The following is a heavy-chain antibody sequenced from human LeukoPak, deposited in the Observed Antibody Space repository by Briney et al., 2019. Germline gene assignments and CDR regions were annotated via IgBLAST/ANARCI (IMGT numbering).Heavy chain of an antibody. CDR3: ARGKYYYDS. CDR1: GGSFSGYY. D-gene: IGHD6-6*01. J-gene: IGHJ4*02. CDR2: INHSGST. Sequence: PSETLSLTCAVYGGSFSGYYWSWIRQPPGKGLEWIGEINHSGSTNYNPSLKSRVTISADTSKNQFSLKLSSVTAADTAVYYCARGKYYYDSWGQGTLVTVSS. V-gene: IGHV4-34*01.